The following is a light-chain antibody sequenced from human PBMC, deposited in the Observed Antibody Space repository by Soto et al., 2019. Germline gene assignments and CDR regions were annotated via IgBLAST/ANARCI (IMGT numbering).Light chain of an antibody. J-gene: IGLJ1*01. V-gene: IGLV2-8*01. CDR2: DVV. Sequence: QSALTQPPSASGSPGQSVTISCTGTKSDIGVYDFVSWYQHHPGKAPRLIIYDVVQRPSGVPDRFSGSKSGNTASLTVSGLQAADEVDYFCKSYVGSNTYVFGSGTKLTVL. CDR1: KSDIGVYDF. CDR3: KSYVGSNTYV.